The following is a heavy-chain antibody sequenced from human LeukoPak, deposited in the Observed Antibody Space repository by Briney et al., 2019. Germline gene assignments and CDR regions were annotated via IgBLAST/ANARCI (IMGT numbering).Heavy chain of an antibody. D-gene: IGHD3-10*01. CDR1: GFIFNNYA. CDR2: ISGTGVTA. Sequence: GGSLRLSCAASGFIFNNYAMSWVRQAPGKGLEWVSSISGTGVTAYYADSVKGRFAISRDNSKNKLYLQMSSLRAEDTALYYCAKDQRFGDLDDYRGQGTLVTVSS. V-gene: IGHV3-23*01. J-gene: IGHJ4*02. CDR3: AKDQRFGDLDDY.